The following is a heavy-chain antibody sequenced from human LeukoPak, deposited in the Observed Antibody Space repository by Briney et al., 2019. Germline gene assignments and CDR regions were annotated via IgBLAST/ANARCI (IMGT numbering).Heavy chain of an antibody. CDR3: ARHEDSRLGELLN. CDR2: IYCSGST. D-gene: IGHD3-16*01. J-gene: IGHJ4*02. Sequence: SETLSLTCTVSGGSISSSSYYWGWIRQPPGKGLEWIGSIYCSGSTYYNPSLKSRVTISVDTSKNQFSLKLSSVTAADTAVYYCARHEDSRLGELLNWGQGTLVTVSS. CDR1: GGSISSSSYY. V-gene: IGHV4-39*01.